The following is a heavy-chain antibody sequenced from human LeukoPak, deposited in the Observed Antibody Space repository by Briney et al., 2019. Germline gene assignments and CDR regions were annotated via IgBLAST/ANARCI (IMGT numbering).Heavy chain of an antibody. J-gene: IGHJ4*02. CDR1: GFTLSDYY. CDR3: AKEDYDSSGHYYFDY. V-gene: IGHV3-11*01. Sequence: GGSLRLSCAASGFTLSDYYMSWIRQAPGKGLEWVSSISVSGTTIYYADSVKGRFTISRDTAKHSLDLQMNSLRAEDTAVYYCAKEDYDSSGHYYFDYWGQGTLVTVSS. D-gene: IGHD3-22*01. CDR2: ISVSGTTI.